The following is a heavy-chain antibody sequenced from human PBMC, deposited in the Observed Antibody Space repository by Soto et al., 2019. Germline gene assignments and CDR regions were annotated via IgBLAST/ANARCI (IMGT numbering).Heavy chain of an antibody. D-gene: IGHD2-21*02. V-gene: IGHV4-34*01. CDR2: INHSGST. CDR3: ARGGSDYYFDY. J-gene: IGHJ4*02. Sequence: QVQLQQWGAGLLKPSETLSLTCAVYGGSFSGYYWSWIRQPPGKGLEWIGEINHSGSTNYNPSLKSXXTXSXXTSKNQCSLKLSSVTAADTAVYYCARGGSDYYFDYWGQGTLVTVSS. CDR1: GGSFSGYY.